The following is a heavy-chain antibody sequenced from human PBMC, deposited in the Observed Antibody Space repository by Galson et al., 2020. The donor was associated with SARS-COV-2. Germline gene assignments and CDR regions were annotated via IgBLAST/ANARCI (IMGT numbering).Heavy chain of an antibody. CDR1: GYTFTGYY. J-gene: IGHJ3*02. CDR2: INPNSGGT. V-gene: IGHV1-2*04. Sequence: ASVKVSCKASGYTFTGYYMHWVRQAPGQGLEWMGWINPNSGGTNYAQKFQGWVTMTRDTSISTAYMELSRLRSDDTAVYYCARAYVELGDAFDIWGQGTMVTVSS. D-gene: IGHD1-7*01. CDR3: ARAYVELGDAFDI.